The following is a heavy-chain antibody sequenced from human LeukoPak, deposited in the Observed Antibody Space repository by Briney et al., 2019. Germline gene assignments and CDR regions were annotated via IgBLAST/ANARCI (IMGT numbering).Heavy chain of an antibody. J-gene: IGHJ4*02. D-gene: IGHD3-3*01. CDR1: GFTFSTYA. Sequence: GGSLRLSCAASGFTFSTYAMTWVRQAPGKGLEWVSGISGSGGDTYYADSEKGRFTISRDNSKNTLYLQMNSLRAEDTAVYYCARDGTTIFGVVTQTDYWGQGTLVTVSS. CDR3: ARDGTTIFGVVTQTDY. V-gene: IGHV3-23*01. CDR2: ISGSGGDT.